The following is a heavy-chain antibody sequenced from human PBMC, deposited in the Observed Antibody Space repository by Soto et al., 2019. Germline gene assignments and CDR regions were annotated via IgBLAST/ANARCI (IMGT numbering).Heavy chain of an antibody. V-gene: IGHV3-21*01. CDR1: GFTFSSYS. CDR3: ASPVGITFPS. Sequence: EVQLVESGGGLVKPGGSLRLSCAASGFTFSSYSMNWVRQAPGKGLEWVSSISSSSSYIYYADSVKGRFTISRDNAKNALYLQMNSLRAEDTAVYYCASPVGITFPSWGQGTMVTVSS. CDR2: ISSSSSYI. D-gene: IGHD3-16*01. J-gene: IGHJ3*01.